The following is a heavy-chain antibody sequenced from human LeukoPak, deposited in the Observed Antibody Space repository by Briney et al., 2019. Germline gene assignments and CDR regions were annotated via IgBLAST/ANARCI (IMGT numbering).Heavy chain of an antibody. CDR1: GYTFTSYG. CDR3: ARSDDFWSGSDAFDI. Sequence: GASVKVSCKASGYTFTSYGFSWVRQAPGQGLEWMGWISAYNGNTNYAQKLQGRVTMTTDTSTSTAYMELRSLRSDDTAVYYCARSDDFWSGSDAFDIWGQGTMVTVSS. D-gene: IGHD3-3*01. V-gene: IGHV1-18*01. CDR2: ISAYNGNT. J-gene: IGHJ3*02.